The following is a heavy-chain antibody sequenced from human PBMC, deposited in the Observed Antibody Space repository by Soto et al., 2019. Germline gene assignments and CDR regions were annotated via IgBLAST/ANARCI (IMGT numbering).Heavy chain of an antibody. CDR2: ISSSSSTI. D-gene: IGHD5-18*01. CDR1: GFTFSSYS. Sequence: GGSLRLSCAASGFTFSSYSMNWVRQAPGKGLEWVSYISSSSSTIYYVDSVKGRFTISRDNAKNSLYLQMNSLRLEDTAVYYCARDGYSAGFDIWGQGTMVTVSS. J-gene: IGHJ3*02. CDR3: ARDGYSAGFDI. V-gene: IGHV3-48*04.